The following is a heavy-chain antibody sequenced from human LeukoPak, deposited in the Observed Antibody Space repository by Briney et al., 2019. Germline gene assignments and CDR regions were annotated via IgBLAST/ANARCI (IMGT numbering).Heavy chain of an antibody. CDR2: ISGSGGST. D-gene: IGHD2-21*01. CDR1: GFTFSSYA. CDR3: AKVCGWDGDCYSDY. V-gene: IGHV3-23*01. J-gene: IGHJ4*02. Sequence: PGGSLRLSCAASGFTFSSYAMSWVRQAPGKGLEWVSAISGSGGSTYYADSVKGRFTISRDNSKYTLYLQMNSLRAEDTAVYYCAKVCGWDGDCYSDYWGQGTLVTVSS.